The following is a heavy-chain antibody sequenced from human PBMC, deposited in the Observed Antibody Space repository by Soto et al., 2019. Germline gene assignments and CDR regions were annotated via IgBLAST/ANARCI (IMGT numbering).Heavy chain of an antibody. CDR3: ARDQGGPYYYYYGMDV. Sequence: SETLSLTCTVSGGSISSGGYYWSWIRQHPGKGLEWIGYIYYSGSTYYNPSLKSRVTISVDTSKNQFSLKLSSVTAADTAVYYCARDQGGPYYYYYGMDVWGQGTTVTVSS. V-gene: IGHV4-31*03. CDR2: IYYSGST. CDR1: GGSISSGGYY. J-gene: IGHJ6*02. D-gene: IGHD2-15*01.